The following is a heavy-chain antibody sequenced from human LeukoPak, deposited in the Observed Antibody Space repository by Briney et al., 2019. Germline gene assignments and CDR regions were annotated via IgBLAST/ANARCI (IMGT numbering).Heavy chain of an antibody. V-gene: IGHV3-30*18. Sequence: GGSLRLSCAASGFTFSSYGMHWVRQAPGKGLEGVAVISYDGSNKYYADSVRGRFTISRDNSKNTLYLQMNSLRAEDTAVYYCAKGNAYYYDSSGYYPFDYWGQGTLVTVSS. CDR1: GFTFSSYG. J-gene: IGHJ4*02. CDR2: ISYDGSNK. D-gene: IGHD3-22*01. CDR3: AKGNAYYYDSSGYYPFDY.